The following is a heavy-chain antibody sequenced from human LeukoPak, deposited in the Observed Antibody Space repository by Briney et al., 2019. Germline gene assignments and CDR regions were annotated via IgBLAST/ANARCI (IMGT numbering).Heavy chain of an antibody. CDR2: ISWNSGSI. CDR1: GFTFDDYA. CDR3: AKGTADFLSYGMDV. Sequence: PGRSLRLSCAASGFTFDDYAMHWVRQAPGKGLEWVSGISWNSGSIGYADSVKGRFTISRDNAKNSLYLQVNSLRADDTALYYCAKGTADFLSYGMDVWGLGTTVTVSS. V-gene: IGHV3-9*01. J-gene: IGHJ6*02. D-gene: IGHD2/OR15-2a*01.